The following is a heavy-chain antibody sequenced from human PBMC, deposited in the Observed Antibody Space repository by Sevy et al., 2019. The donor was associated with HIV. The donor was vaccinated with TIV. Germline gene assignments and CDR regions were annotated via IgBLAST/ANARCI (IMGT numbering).Heavy chain of an antibody. J-gene: IGHJ6*02. D-gene: IGHD3-22*01. Sequence: SETLSLTCIVSGGSISDYYWSWIRQPPGKGPEWIGYIYYSGSTKYNPSPKSRVTISVDTSKNQFALKLSSVTAADTAGYYCARVNYDSSGYYPTDYGMDVWGQGTTVTVSS. V-gene: IGHV4-59*01. CDR2: IYYSGST. CDR3: ARVNYDSSGYYPTDYGMDV. CDR1: GGSISDYY.